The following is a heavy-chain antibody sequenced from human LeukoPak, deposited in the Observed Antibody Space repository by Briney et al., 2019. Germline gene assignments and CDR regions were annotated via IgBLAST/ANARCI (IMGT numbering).Heavy chain of an antibody. D-gene: IGHD3-3*01. J-gene: IGHJ3*02. Sequence: PSETLSLTCTVSGGSISSSSYYWGWLRQPPGKGLEWIGSIYYSGSTYYNPSLKSRVTISVDTSKNQFSLKLSSVTAADTAVYYCARAYYDFWSGSSGAFDIWGQGTMVTVSS. CDR1: GGSISSSSYY. V-gene: IGHV4-39*07. CDR2: IYYSGST. CDR3: ARAYYDFWSGSSGAFDI.